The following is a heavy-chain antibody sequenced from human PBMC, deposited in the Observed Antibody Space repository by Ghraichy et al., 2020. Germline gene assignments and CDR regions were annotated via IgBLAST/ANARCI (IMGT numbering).Heavy chain of an antibody. D-gene: IGHD3-22*01. CDR1: GFTFSSYW. J-gene: IGHJ4*02. Sequence: GGSLRLSCAASGFTFSSYWMSWVRQAPGKGLEWVANIKQDGSEKYYVDSVKGRFTISRDNAKNSLYLQMNSLRAEDTAVYYCARDDVSVRVDSSGYSYYFDYWGQGTLVTVSS. CDR2: IKQDGSEK. CDR3: ARDDVSVRVDSSGYSYYFDY. V-gene: IGHV3-7*01.